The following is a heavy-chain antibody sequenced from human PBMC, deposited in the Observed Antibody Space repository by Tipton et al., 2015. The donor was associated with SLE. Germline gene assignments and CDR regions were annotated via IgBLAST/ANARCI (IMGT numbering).Heavy chain of an antibody. V-gene: IGHV3-43D*03. CDR1: GFTFDDYV. J-gene: IGHJ3*02. D-gene: IGHD3-9*01. Sequence: SLRLSCAASGFTFDDYVMHWVRQAPGKGLEWVSLISWDGGSIYYADSVKGRFTISRDNNKNSLYLEMNNLRPEDSALYYCAKDQAGQTGDAFDIWGHGTMVTVSS. CDR2: ISWDGGSI. CDR3: AKDQAGQTGDAFDI.